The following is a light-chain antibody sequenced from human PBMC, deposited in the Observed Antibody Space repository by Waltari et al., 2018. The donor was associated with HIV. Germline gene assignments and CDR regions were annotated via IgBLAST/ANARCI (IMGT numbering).Light chain of an antibody. Sequence: QSALTQPASMSGSPGQSITICAGPTSALGPSHSVSWYQQHTDRAPKLIIYDVSYRPSGVDSRFSGSKSGNTASLTISDLRSDDEAVYYCSSYRTTFIFGAGTKLNVL. V-gene: IGLV2-14*03. CDR3: SSYRTTFI. J-gene: IGLJ2*01. CDR2: DVS. CDR1: TSALGPSHS.